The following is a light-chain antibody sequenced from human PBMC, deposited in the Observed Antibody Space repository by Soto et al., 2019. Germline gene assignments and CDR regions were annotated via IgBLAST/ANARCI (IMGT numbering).Light chain of an antibody. CDR3: QQLDSYPST. CDR1: QGIRSY. Sequence: QLTQSPSSLSASVGDRLTITCRASQGIRSYLAWYQQKPGKAPKLLIYTASTLQSGVPSRFSGSGSGTDFTLTISSLQPEDFATYYCQQLDSYPSTFCPGTRLEIK. CDR2: TAS. V-gene: IGKV1-9*01. J-gene: IGKJ5*01.